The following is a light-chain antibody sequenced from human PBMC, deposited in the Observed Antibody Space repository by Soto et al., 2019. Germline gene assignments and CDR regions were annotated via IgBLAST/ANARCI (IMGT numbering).Light chain of an antibody. CDR3: QQYNQWWLT. CDR2: GAS. Sequence: ELVMTQSPATLSVSPGERTNLSCRASQSVNSKLAWIQQKPGQAPRLLIYGASTRATGIPARFSMNGSGTDFTLTIISLQSEDFAVYYWQQYNQWWLTFARVTNVDIK. V-gene: IGKV3-15*01. CDR1: QSVNSK. J-gene: IGKJ4*01.